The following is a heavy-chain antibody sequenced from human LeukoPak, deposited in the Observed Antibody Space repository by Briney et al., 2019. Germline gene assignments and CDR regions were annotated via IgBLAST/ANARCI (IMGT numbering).Heavy chain of an antibody. CDR3: ARLAVAAPLTPLYYYYMDV. D-gene: IGHD6-19*01. CDR1: GGSFSGYY. Sequence: SETLSLTCAVYGGSFSGYYWSWIRQPPGKGLEWIGEINHSGSTNYNPSLKSRVTISVDTSKNQFSLKLSSVTAADTAVYYCARLAVAAPLTPLYYYYMDVWGKGTTVTISS. V-gene: IGHV4-34*01. J-gene: IGHJ6*03. CDR2: INHSGST.